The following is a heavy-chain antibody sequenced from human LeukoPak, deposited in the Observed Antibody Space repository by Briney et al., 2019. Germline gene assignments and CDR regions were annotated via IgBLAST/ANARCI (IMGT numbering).Heavy chain of an antibody. CDR3: ARESWRDAFDI. CDR2: IYSGGST. D-gene: IGHD1-1*01. Sequence: GGSLRLSCAASGFTVSSNYMSWVRQAPGKGLEWVSVIYSGGSTYYADSVKGRFTISRDNSKNTLYLQMNSLRAEDTAVYYCARESWRDAFDIWGQGTMVTVSS. J-gene: IGHJ3*02. CDR1: GFTVSSNY. V-gene: IGHV3-53*01.